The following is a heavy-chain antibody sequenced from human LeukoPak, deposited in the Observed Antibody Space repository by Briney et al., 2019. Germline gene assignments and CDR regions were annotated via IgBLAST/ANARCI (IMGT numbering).Heavy chain of an antibody. V-gene: IGHV3-23*01. J-gene: IGHJ4*02. Sequence: GGSLRLSCAASGFTFTSYSMNWVRQAPGKGLEWVSTISGGGGSTYYADSVKGRFTISRDNSKNTLYLQVNSLRAEDTAVYYCAKEIAAMAFDYWGQGTLVTVSS. CDR3: AKEIAAMAFDY. CDR2: ISGGGGST. CDR1: GFTFTSYS. D-gene: IGHD5-18*01.